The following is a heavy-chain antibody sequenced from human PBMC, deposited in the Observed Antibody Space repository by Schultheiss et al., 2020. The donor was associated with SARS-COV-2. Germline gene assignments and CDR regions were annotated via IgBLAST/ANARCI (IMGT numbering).Heavy chain of an antibody. CDR3: ARETTANWNYGLGYAFDI. Sequence: SETLSLTCTVSGGSISSYYWSWIRQPPGKGLEWIGYIYYSGSTNYNPSLKSRVTISVDTSKNQFSLKLSSVTAADTAVYYCARETTANWNYGLGYAFDIWGQGTMVTVSS. J-gene: IGHJ3*02. D-gene: IGHD1-7*01. V-gene: IGHV4-59*01. CDR2: IYYSGST. CDR1: GGSISSYY.